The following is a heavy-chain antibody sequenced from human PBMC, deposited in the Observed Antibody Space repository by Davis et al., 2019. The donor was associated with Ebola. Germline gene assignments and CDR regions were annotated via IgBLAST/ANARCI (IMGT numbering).Heavy chain of an antibody. D-gene: IGHD6-19*01. Sequence: PGRSRRLPGSSPGFCFQRYGMLWACQVQGLGLTWVSFLRYDGSDKYYADSVKGRFTISRDSSKNMLYLQMNSLRGEDTAVYYCARDDLSSCWYGIDYWGQGTLVTVSS. CDR1: GFCFQRYG. J-gene: IGHJ4*02. V-gene: IGHV3-30*02. CDR3: ARDDLSSCWYGIDY. CDR2: LRYDGSDK.